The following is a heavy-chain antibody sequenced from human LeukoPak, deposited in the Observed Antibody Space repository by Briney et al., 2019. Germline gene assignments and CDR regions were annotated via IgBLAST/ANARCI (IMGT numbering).Heavy chain of an antibody. CDR3: VRDFNWAFDY. J-gene: IGHJ4*02. CDR2: IRNDGNDK. CDR1: GFIFSTHG. D-gene: IGHD3-16*01. Sequence: GGSLRLSCAASGFIFSTHGMHWVRQAPGKGLEGVAFIRNDGNDKYYTDSAKGRFTISRDNSKNTLNLQMNSLRAEDTAVYYCVRDFNWAFDYWGQGTLVTVSS. V-gene: IGHV3-30*02.